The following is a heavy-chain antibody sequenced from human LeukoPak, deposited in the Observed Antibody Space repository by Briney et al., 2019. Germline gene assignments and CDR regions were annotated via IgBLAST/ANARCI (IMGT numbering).Heavy chain of an antibody. D-gene: IGHD3-10*01. Sequence: GESLKISCKGSGYSFTSYWIGWVRQMPGKGLEWMRIIYPGDSDTSYSPSFQGQVTISVDKSVSTAYLQWSSLKTSDTAMYYCAKRSGSHCYDCWGQGTLVTVSS. J-gene: IGHJ4*02. CDR1: GYSFTSYW. V-gene: IGHV5-51*01. CDR2: IYPGDSDT. CDR3: AKRSGSHCYDC.